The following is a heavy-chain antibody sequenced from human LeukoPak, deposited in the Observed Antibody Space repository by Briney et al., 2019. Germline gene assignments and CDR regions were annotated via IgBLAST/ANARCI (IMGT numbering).Heavy chain of an antibody. Sequence: GGSLRLSCAASGFTFSTYSMNWVRQAPGKGLEWVSSISSGSTYIYYADSVKGRFTISRDNAKNSVYLQMNSLRAEDTAVYYCARAVVGHDYVPTWGQGNLVT. CDR1: GFTFSTYS. J-gene: IGHJ5*02. D-gene: IGHD3-16*01. V-gene: IGHV3-21*01. CDR3: ARAVVGHDYVPT. CDR2: ISSGSTYI.